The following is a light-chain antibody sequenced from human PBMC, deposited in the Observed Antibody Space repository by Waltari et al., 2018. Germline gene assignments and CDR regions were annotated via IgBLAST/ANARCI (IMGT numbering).Light chain of an antibody. J-gene: IGLJ2*01. V-gene: IGLV3-21*04. CDR2: FDN. Sequence: SYVLTQPPSVSVAPGKAATITCGGGNIGRKRGHWYQQKAGQAPVLVIYFDNDRPSGIPERFSGSNSGDTATLTISRVEAGDEAEYYCQVWDSRSDRAFGGGTKLTVL. CDR3: QVWDSRSDRA. CDR1: NIGRKR.